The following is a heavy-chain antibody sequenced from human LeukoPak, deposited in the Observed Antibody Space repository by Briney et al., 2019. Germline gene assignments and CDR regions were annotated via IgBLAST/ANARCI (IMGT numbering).Heavy chain of an antibody. CDR2: ISSSGSTI. Sequence: GGSLRLSCAASGFTFSDYYMSWIRQAPGKGLEWVSYISSSGSTIYYADSVRGRFTISRDNAKNSLYLQMNSLRAEDTAVYYCARDWRSGYRHDTGYYYMDVWGKGTTVTVSS. CDR1: GFTFSDYY. J-gene: IGHJ6*03. V-gene: IGHV3-11*04. D-gene: IGHD3-3*01. CDR3: ARDWRSGYRHDTGYYYMDV.